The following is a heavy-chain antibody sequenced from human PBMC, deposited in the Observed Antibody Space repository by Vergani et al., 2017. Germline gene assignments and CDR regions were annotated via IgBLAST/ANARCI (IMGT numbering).Heavy chain of an antibody. Sequence: EVQLVESGGGLVQLGGPLRLPCAASGFTFSSYSMNWVRQAPGKGLEWVSYISSRSSTIYYADSVKGRFTISRVNSKNTLYLQMNSLRAEDTAVYYCAREEEYYDSGVGFDYWGQGTLVTVSS. CDR1: GFTFSSYS. D-gene: IGHD3-10*01. CDR2: ISSRSSTI. V-gene: IGHV3-48*01. CDR3: AREEEYYDSGVGFDY. J-gene: IGHJ4*02.